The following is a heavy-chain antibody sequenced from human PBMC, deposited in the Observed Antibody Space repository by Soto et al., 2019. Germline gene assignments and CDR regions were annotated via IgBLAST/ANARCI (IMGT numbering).Heavy chain of an antibody. CDR2: ISGSGGST. J-gene: IGHJ6*02. Sequence: EVQLLESGGGLVQPGGSLRLSCAASGFTFSSYAMSWVRQAPGKGLEWVSAISGSGGSTYYADSVKGRLTISRDNSKNTLYLQMNSLRAEDTAVYYCAKDLRAIRDYYYYGMDVWGQGTTVTVSS. CDR3: AKDLRAIRDYYYYGMDV. V-gene: IGHV3-23*01. D-gene: IGHD3-16*01. CDR1: GFTFSSYA.